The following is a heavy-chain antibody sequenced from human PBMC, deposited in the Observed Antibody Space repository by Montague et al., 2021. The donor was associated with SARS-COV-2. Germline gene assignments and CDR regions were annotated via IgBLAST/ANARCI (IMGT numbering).Heavy chain of an antibody. CDR1: GGSISSYHHY. CDR2: IYYSGST. CDR3: ARDPWHITIFGVVTRYGMDV. Sequence: SETLSLTCTVSGGSISSYHHYWGWIRQPPGKGREWIGAIYYSGSTWLNPSIQSRVTISVDTSKNQFSLKLSSVTAADTAVYYCARDPWHITIFGVVTRYGMDVWGQGTTVTVSS. V-gene: IGHV4-39*07. D-gene: IGHD3-3*01. J-gene: IGHJ6*02.